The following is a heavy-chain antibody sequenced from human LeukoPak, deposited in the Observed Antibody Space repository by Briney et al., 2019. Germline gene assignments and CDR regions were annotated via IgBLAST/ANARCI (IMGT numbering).Heavy chain of an antibody. D-gene: IGHD1-1*01. CDR2: KKEDGSEK. CDR1: GFTFSGSW. CDR3: VRDGRLLDY. V-gene: IGHV3-7*01. J-gene: IGHJ4*02. Sequence: GGSLRLSCAASGFTFSGSWMSWVRQAPGQGLEWVDNKKEDGSEKYYVDSVRGRFSISRDNAKNSLYLQMNSLRAEDTAVYYCVRDGRLLDYWGQGTLVTVSS.